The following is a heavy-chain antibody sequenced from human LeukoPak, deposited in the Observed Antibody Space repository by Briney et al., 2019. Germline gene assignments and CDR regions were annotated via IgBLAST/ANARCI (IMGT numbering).Heavy chain of an antibody. CDR3: ARVGILNWFDP. V-gene: IGHV3-21*01. CDR2: ISSSSSYI. CDR1: GFAFSSYS. Sequence: GGSLRLSCAASGFAFSSYSVNWVRQAPGKGLEWVSSISSSSSYIYYADSVKGRFTISRDNAKNSLYLQMNSLRAEDTAVYYCARVGILNWFDPWGQGTLVTVSS. J-gene: IGHJ5*02.